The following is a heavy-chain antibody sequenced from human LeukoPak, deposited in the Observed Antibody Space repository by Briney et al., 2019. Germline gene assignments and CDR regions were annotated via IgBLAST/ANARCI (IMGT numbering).Heavy chain of an antibody. J-gene: IGHJ4*02. D-gene: IGHD5-18*01. CDR2: INHSGST. CDR3: ARGNSYGSFDY. V-gene: IGHV4-34*01. CDR1: GGSFSGYY. Sequence: SETLSLTCAVYGGSFSGYYWSWIRQPPGKGLEWIGEINHSGSTNCNPSLKSRVTISVDTSKNQFSLKLSSVTAADTAVYYCARGNSYGSFDYWGQGTLVTVSS.